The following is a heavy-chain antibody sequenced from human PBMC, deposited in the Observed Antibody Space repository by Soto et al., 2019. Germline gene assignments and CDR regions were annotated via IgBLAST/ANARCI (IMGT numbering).Heavy chain of an antibody. J-gene: IGHJ3*02. D-gene: IGHD3-9*01. CDR2: ISAYNGNT. CDR3: ARAGGRYFDWLPKDAFDI. CDR1: GYTFTSYG. V-gene: IGHV1-18*01. Sequence: VPVKVACKASGYTFTSYGISWVRQAPGQGLEWVGWISAYNGNTNYAQKPKCRVTMTTDTSTSTAYMELRCLRSDYTAVYYRARAGGRYFDWLPKDAFDIWGQGTMVTVSS.